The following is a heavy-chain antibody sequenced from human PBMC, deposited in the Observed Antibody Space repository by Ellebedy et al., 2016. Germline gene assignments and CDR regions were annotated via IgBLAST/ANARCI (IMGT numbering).Heavy chain of an antibody. CDR2: LGST. CDR3: ARDSLGIVPAAMPADY. Sequence: SETLSLTCTVCGGSVSSVDYHWSWIRQPPGKGLEWIGFLGSTNYNPSLKSRVTISVDTSKNQFSLNLRSVTAADTAVYYCARDSLGIVPAAMPADYWGQGTLVTVSS. V-gene: IGHV4-61*08. J-gene: IGHJ4*02. D-gene: IGHD2-2*01. CDR1: GGSVSSVDYH.